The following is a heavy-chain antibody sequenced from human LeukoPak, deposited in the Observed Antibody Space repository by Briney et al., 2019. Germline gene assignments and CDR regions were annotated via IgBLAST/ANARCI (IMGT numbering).Heavy chain of an antibody. CDR1: GFTFSSYG. Sequence: GGSLRLSCAASGFTFSSYGMHWSRRVPGRGLGGGAFIRYDGSNKYYADSVKGRFTISRDNSKNTLYLQMNSLRAEDTAVYYCARVFGSTTNWFDPWGQGTLVIVSS. CDR3: ARVFGSTTNWFDP. D-gene: IGHD2-2*01. CDR2: IRYDGSNK. J-gene: IGHJ5*02. V-gene: IGHV3-30*02.